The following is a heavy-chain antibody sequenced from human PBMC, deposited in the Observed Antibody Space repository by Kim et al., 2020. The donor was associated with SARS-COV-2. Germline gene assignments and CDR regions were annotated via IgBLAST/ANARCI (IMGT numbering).Heavy chain of an antibody. CDR2: ITGTGATT. V-gene: IGHV3-11*01. J-gene: IGHJ4*02. CDR1: GFPFSDFY. Sequence: GGSLRLSCAASGFPFSDFYIAGIRQAPGKGLEWVSYITGTGATTYYADSVRGRFTISRDNAKNSVHLQMNTLRAEDTAVYYCARERRVTTVTRIDYFDYWGQGALVTVAS. D-gene: IGHD4-17*01. CDR3: ARERRVTTVTRIDYFDY.